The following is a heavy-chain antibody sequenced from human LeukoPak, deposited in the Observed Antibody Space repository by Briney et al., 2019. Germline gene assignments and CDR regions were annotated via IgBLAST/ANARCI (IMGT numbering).Heavy chain of an antibody. V-gene: IGHV1-2*02. CDR1: GYTFTAYR. CDR2: INPNRGGT. CDR3: ARDRGRPDAFDV. D-gene: IGHD2-15*01. J-gene: IGHJ3*01. Sequence: ASVKVSCKASGYTFTAYRMYWVRQAPGQGLEWMGWINPNRGGTNYAQKFQGRVTMTRDTSISTAYMELNSLRSDDTAVYYCARDRGRPDAFDVWGQGTMVTVSS.